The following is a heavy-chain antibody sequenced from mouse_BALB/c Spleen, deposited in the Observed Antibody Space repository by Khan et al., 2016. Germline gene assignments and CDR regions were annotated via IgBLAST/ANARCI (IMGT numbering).Heavy chain of an antibody. Sequence: VQLQQSGAELVKPGASVKLSCTASGFSIQDTYIHWVRQRPEQGLDWIGRIDPPNDNTKYDPKFQGKATITADTSSNTAYLQLSNLTYEDSAVYYCARMYYGDYWGQGTTLTVSS. V-gene: IGHV14-3*02. CDR1: GFSIQDTY. D-gene: IGHD1-1*01. CDR2: IDPPNDNT. J-gene: IGHJ2*01. CDR3: ARMYYGDY.